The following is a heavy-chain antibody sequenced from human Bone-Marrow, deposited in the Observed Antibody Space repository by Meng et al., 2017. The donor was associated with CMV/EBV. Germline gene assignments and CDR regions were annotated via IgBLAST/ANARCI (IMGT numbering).Heavy chain of an antibody. J-gene: IGHJ4*02. CDR1: GGTFSSYA. CDR3: ARGGGLRYFDWLLPDY. D-gene: IGHD3-9*01. V-gene: IGHV1-69*10. CDR2: IIPILGIA. Sequence: SVKVSCKASGGTFSSYAISWVRQAPGQGLEWMGGIIPILGIANYAQKFQGRVTITADKSTSTAYMELSSLRSEDTAVYYCARGGGLRYFDWLLPDYWGQGTLVTVSS.